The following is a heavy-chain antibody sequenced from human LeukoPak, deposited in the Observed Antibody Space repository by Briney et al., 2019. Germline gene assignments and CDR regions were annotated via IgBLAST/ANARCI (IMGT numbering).Heavy chain of an antibody. J-gene: IGHJ4*02. CDR3: ARGYCSSTSCYTGTRNDY. CDR2: ISYDGSNK. V-gene: IGHV3-30-3*01. D-gene: IGHD2-2*02. Sequence: GRSLRLSCAASGFTFSSYAMHWVRQAPGKGLEWVAFISYDGSNKYYADSVKGRFTISRDNSKNTLYLQMNSLRAEDTAMYYCARGYCSSTSCYTGTRNDYRSQGTLVTVSS. CDR1: GFTFSSYA.